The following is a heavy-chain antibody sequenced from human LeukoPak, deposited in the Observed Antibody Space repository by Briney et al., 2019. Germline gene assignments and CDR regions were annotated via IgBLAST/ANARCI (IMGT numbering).Heavy chain of an antibody. CDR2: ISGSGGST. V-gene: IGHV3-23*01. J-gene: IGHJ4*02. D-gene: IGHD3-3*01. Sequence: GGSLRLSCAASGFTFSSYAMSWVRQAPGKGLEWVSAISGSGGSTYYADSVKGRFTISRDNSKNTLYLQMNSLRAEDTAVYYCAKLGYDFRSGYAYYFDYWGQGTLVTVSS. CDR1: GFTFSSYA. CDR3: AKLGYDFRSGYAYYFDY.